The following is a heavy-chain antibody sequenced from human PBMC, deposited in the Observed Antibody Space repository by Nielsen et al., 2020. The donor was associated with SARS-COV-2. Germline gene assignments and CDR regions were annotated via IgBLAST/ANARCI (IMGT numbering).Heavy chain of an antibody. J-gene: IGHJ4*02. V-gene: IGHV1-69*02. Sequence: SVKVSCKASGGTFGSYTISWVRQAPGQGLEWMGRIIPILGIANYAQKFQGRVTITADKSTSTAYMELSSLRSEDTAVYYCARSVSSWYPTYFDYWGQGTLVTVSS. CDR2: IIPILGIA. CDR1: GGTFGSYT. D-gene: IGHD6-13*01. CDR3: ARSVSSWYPTYFDY.